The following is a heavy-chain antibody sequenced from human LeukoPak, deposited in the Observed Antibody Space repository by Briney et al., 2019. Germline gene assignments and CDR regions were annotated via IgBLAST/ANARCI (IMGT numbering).Heavy chain of an antibody. J-gene: IGHJ4*02. CDR2: INHSGST. CDR3: ARAKSWYSQRRIGYYFDY. Sequence: KPSETLSLTCTVSGGSISSYYWSWIRQPPGKGLEWIGEINHSGSTNYNPSLKSRVTISVDTSKNQFSLKLSSVTAADTAVYYCARAKSWYSQRRIGYYFDYWGQGTLVTVSS. CDR1: GGSISSYY. D-gene: IGHD2-15*01. V-gene: IGHV4-34*01.